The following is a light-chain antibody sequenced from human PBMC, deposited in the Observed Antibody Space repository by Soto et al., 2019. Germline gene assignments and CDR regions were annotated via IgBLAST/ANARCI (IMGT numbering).Light chain of an antibody. CDR3: QQYGTSPQT. CDR2: DAS. CDR1: QSVSSSY. V-gene: IGKV3-20*01. J-gene: IGKJ1*01. Sequence: EIVMTQSPSTLSVSPGESATLSCRASQSVSSSYVAWYQQKPGQAPRLLTYDASRRASGTPDRFSGSGSGTDYTLTISRLEPEDFAVYYCQQYGTSPQTFGQGTKVDI.